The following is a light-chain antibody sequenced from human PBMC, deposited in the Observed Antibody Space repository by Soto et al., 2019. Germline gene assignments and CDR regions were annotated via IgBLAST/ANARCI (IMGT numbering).Light chain of an antibody. CDR1: SSYVGGYNY. J-gene: IGLJ2*01. CDR2: DVS. Sequence: QSALTQPASVFGSPGQSITISCTGTSSYVGGYNYVSWYQQHPGKAPKLMIYDVSNRPSGVSNRFSGSKSANTASLTISGLQAEDEADYYCSSYTGSSTYVVFGGGTKLTVL. V-gene: IGLV2-14*01. CDR3: SSYTGSSTYVV.